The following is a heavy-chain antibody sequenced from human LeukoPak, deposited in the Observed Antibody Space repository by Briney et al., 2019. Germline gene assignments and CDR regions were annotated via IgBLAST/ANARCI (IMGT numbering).Heavy chain of an antibody. V-gene: IGHV3-21*01. CDR1: GFTFSSYS. CDR3: ARDPTNNNWFDP. D-gene: IGHD2-8*01. J-gene: IGHJ5*02. CDR2: ISSSSSYI. Sequence: GGSLRLSCAASGFTFSSYSMNWVRQAPGKGLEWVSSISSSSSYIYYADSVKGRFAISRDNAKNSLYLQMNSLRAEDTAVYYCARDPTNNNWFDPWGQGTLVTVSS.